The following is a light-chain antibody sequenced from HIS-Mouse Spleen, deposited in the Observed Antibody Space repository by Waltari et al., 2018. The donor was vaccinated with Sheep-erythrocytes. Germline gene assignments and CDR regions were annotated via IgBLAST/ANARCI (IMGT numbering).Light chain of an antibody. V-gene: IGKV4-1*01. Sequence: DIVMTQSPDSLAVSLGERATINCMSSQSVLYSSNNKNYLAWYQQKPGQHPKLLIYWASTRESGVPDRFSGSGSGTDFTLTISSLQAEDVAVYYCQQYYSTLLTFGGGTKVEIK. CDR3: QQYYSTLLT. J-gene: IGKJ4*01. CDR2: WAS. CDR1: QSVLYSSNNKNY.